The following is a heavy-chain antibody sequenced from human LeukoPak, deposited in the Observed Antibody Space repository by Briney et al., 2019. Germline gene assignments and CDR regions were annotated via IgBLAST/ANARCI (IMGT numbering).Heavy chain of an antibody. Sequence: SETLSLTCAVYGGSFSGYYWSWIRQPPGKGLEWIGEINHSGSTNYNPSLKSRVTISVDTSKNQFSLKLSSVTAADTAVYYCAADRDCSGGSCYGGLAFDIWGQGTMVTVSS. D-gene: IGHD2-15*01. V-gene: IGHV4-34*01. CDR1: GGSFSGYY. CDR2: INHSGST. J-gene: IGHJ3*02. CDR3: AADRDCSGGSCYGGLAFDI.